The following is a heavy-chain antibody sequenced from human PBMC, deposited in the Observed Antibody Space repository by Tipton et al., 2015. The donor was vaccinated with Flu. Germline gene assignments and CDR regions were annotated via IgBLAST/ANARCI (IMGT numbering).Heavy chain of an antibody. Sequence: TLSLTCAVSGDSISSDFYWAWLRQFPGKGLEWIGTVSRTGSTIYNPSLKSRVTISIDTSKNQFSLNMRSVTAADMAVDYCARRDYSNYVSDPKSWFDPWGQGTLVTVSS. CDR1: GDSISSDFY. J-gene: IGHJ5*02. D-gene: IGHD4-11*01. CDR2: VSRTGST. V-gene: IGHV4-38-2*01. CDR3: ARRDYSNYVSDPKSWFDP.